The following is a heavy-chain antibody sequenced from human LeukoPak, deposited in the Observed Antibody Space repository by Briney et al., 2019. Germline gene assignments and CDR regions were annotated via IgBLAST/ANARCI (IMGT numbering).Heavy chain of an antibody. D-gene: IGHD3-10*01. J-gene: IGHJ6*04. CDR2: IYSGGST. Sequence: SETLSLTCTVSGGSMGSYNYNWIRQSPGKGLEWIGNIYSGGSTKYNPSLKSRVTISVDTSKNQFSLKLSSVTAADTAVYYCARGNYGSWLSDYYYYYGMDVWGKGTTVTVSS. CDR1: GGSMGSYN. CDR3: ARGNYGSWLSDYYYYYGMDV. V-gene: IGHV4-59*12.